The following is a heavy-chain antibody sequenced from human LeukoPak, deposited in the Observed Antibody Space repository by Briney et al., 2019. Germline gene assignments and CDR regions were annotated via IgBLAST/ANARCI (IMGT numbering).Heavy chain of an antibody. CDR2: MNPNSGNT. V-gene: IGHV1-8*03. D-gene: IGHD2-15*01. Sequence: ASVKVSCKASGYTFTSYDINWVRQATGQGLEWMGWMNPNSGNTGYAQKFQGRVTITRNTSISTAYMELSSLRSEDTAVYYYARGICSGGSCYSKFYYYYYMDVWGKGTTVTVSS. CDR1: GYTFTSYD. J-gene: IGHJ6*03. CDR3: ARGICSGGSCYSKFYYYYYMDV.